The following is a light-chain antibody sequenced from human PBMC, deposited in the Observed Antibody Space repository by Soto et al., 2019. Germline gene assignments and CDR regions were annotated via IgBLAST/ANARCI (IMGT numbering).Light chain of an antibody. CDR1: QSVSSNY. CDR2: GAS. Sequence: EIVLTQSPGLLSLSPGERASISCRASQSVSSNYLAWYQQKPGQAPRLLIYGASSRATGIPDRFSGSGSGTDFTLTVSRLEPEDLAVYYCQQYGSSPLTFGGGTRVQIK. J-gene: IGKJ4*01. CDR3: QQYGSSPLT. V-gene: IGKV3-20*01.